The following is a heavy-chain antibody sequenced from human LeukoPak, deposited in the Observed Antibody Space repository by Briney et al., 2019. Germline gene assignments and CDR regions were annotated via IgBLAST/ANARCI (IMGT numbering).Heavy chain of an antibody. Sequence: SETLSLTCTVSGGSMNSYYWSWIRQPPGKGLEWIGYISYSGSTNYNPFLKSRLTISVDTSKNQFSLRLTSVTAADTALYYCARVSLGLRLEQARYYYYMDVWGKGTTVTISS. J-gene: IGHJ6*03. D-gene: IGHD1/OR15-1a*01. CDR1: GGSMNSYY. V-gene: IGHV4-59*01. CDR3: ARVSLGLRLEQARYYYYMDV. CDR2: ISYSGST.